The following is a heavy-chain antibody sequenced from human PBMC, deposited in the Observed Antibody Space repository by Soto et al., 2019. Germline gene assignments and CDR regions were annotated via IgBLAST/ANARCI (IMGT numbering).Heavy chain of an antibody. CDR2: PYYSGST. D-gene: IGHD1-26*01. J-gene: IGHJ4*02. CDR1: GGSISSGGYY. Sequence: QVQLQESGPGLVKPSQTLSLTCTVSGGSISSGGYYWSWIRQHPGKGLEWIGYPYYSGSTYYNPSPKSRVTISVDTSKNQFSLKLSSVTAADTAVDYCAREGGIVGATAADYWGQGTLVTVSS. CDR3: AREGGIVGATAADY. V-gene: IGHV4-31*03.